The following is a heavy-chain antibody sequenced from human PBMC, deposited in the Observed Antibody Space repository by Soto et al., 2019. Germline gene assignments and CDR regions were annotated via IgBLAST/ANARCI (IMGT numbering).Heavy chain of an antibody. V-gene: IGHV3-23*01. J-gene: IGHJ4*02. D-gene: IGHD3-22*01. CDR1: GFTFSSYA. CDR3: AKASCNSGNYQHIHY. Sequence: GGSLRLSCSASGFTFSSYAMNWVRRAPGAGLEWASLISGKSGSTYYADSVKGRFTISRDNYKNTLYLQMDSLRAEDTAVYYCAKASCNSGNYQHIHYWGQGTLVTVSS. CDR2: ISGKSGST.